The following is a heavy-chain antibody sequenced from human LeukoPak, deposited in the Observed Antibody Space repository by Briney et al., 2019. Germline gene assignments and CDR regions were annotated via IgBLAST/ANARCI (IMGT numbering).Heavy chain of an antibody. CDR2: ISAYNGNT. J-gene: IGHJ4*02. CDR1: GYTFTSYG. V-gene: IGHV1-18*01. Sequence: ASVKVSCKASGYTFTSYGISWVRQAPGQGLEWMGWISAYNGNTNYAQKLQGRVTMTTDTSTSTAYMELRSLRSDDTAVYYCARDPCSSTSCYALFDYWGQGTLVTVSS. D-gene: IGHD2-2*01. CDR3: ARDPCSSTSCYALFDY.